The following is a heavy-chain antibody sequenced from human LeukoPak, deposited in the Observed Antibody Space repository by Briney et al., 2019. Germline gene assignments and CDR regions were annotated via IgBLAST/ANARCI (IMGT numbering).Heavy chain of an antibody. CDR1: GGTFSSYA. J-gene: IGHJ4*02. D-gene: IGHD3-22*01. CDR3: ATGPDLYDSSGYYPNY. V-gene: IGHV1-24*01. CDR2: FDPEDGET. Sequence: ASVKVSCKASGGTFSSYAISWVRQAPGKGLEWMGGFDPEDGETIYAQKFQGRVTMTEDTSTDTAYMELSSLRSEDTAVYYCATGPDLYDSSGYYPNYWGQGTLVTASS.